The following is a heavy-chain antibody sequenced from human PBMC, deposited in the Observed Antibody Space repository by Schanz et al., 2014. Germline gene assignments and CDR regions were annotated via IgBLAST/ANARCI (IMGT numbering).Heavy chain of an antibody. CDR1: GFTFSDFG. CDR3: AKDRQNRVNRVGYYYGMDV. D-gene: IGHD3-16*01. V-gene: IGHV3-30*18. J-gene: IGHJ6*02. Sequence: QVQLVESGGGLVQPGGSLRLSCAATGFTFSDFGMHWVRQAPGKGLEWVAIISLDGSNQYYADSVKGRFTISRDNSKNTLYLQMNSLRAEDTALYYCAKDRQNRVNRVGYYYGMDVWGQGTTVTVSS. CDR2: ISLDGSNQ.